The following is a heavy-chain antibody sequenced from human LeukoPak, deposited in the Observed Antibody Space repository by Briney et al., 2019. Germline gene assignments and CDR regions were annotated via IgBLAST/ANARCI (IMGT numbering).Heavy chain of an antibody. CDR3: ARDSWTTNNWFDP. CDR1: GGSISSSNW. J-gene: IGHJ5*02. V-gene: IGHV4-4*02. Sequence: SGTLSLTCAVSGGSISSSNWWSWVRQPPGKGLEWIGEINHSGSTNYNPSLKSRVTISVDTSTNQFSLKLSSVTAADTAVYYCARDSWTTNNWFDPWGQGSLVIVSS. CDR2: INHSGST. D-gene: IGHD3/OR15-3a*01.